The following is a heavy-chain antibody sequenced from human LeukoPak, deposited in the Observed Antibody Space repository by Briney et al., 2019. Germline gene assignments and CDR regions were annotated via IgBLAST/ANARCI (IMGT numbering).Heavy chain of an antibody. CDR3: APYGSGFSIDDY. V-gene: IGHV4-34*01. J-gene: IGHJ4*02. D-gene: IGHD3-10*01. CDR2: INHSGST. Sequence: SETLSLTCGVYGGSFNNNYWSWSRQPPGKGLEWIGEINHSGSTNYNPSLKSRVTISVDKSKNQFSLKLSSVTDADTAVYYCAPYGSGFSIDDYWGQGTLVTVSS. CDR1: GGSFNNNY.